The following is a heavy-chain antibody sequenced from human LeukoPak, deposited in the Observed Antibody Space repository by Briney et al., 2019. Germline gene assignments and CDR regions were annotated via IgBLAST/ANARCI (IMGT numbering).Heavy chain of an antibody. CDR2: ISAYNGNT. CDR1: GYTFTSYG. J-gene: IGHJ4*02. V-gene: IGHV1-18*01. D-gene: IGHD3-9*01. CDR3: ARVLSYDILTGYYKGGYFDY. Sequence: ASVKVSCKASGYTFTSYGISWVRQAPGQGFEWMGWISAYNGNTNYAQKLQGRVTMTTDISTSTAYMELRSLRSDDTAVYYCARVLSYDILTGYYKGGYFDYWGQGTLVTVSS.